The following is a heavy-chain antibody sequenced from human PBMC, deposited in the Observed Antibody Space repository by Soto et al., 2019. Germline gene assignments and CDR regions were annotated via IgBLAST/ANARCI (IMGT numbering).Heavy chain of an antibody. D-gene: IGHD2-15*01. CDR1: GFTVSTNY. J-gene: IGHJ3*01. CDR3: ARRGYCNSGICYAIYGLDL. CDR2: IYSGGGT. Sequence: EEQLVESGGGLVQPGGSLRLSCAASGFTVSTNYMSWVRQAPRKGLEWVSLIYSGGGTHYADSVKGRFTIFRDDSKNTLFLQMNSLRAEDTAVYYCARRGYCNSGICYAIYGLDLWCQGTMVTVSS. V-gene: IGHV3-66*01.